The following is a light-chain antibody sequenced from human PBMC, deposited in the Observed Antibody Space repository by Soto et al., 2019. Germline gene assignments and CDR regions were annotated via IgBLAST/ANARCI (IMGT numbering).Light chain of an antibody. V-gene: IGKV1-39*01. CDR2: SSS. CDR3: QQTFSTQIS. J-gene: IGKJ4*01. CDR1: QNIGDY. Sequence: IQMTQSPPSLSASAGDIVTITCRASQNIGDYLSGYQQRTGKAPKLLIYSSSIIHSAASSRFSGGGSGTDFTLTISDLQPEDFATDYGQQTFSTQISVGGGTTMEIK.